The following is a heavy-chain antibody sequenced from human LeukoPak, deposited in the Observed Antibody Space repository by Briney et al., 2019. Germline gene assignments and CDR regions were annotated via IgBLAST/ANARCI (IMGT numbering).Heavy chain of an antibody. J-gene: IGHJ4*02. D-gene: IGHD5-24*01. Sequence: GGSLRLSCAASGFTVSSNYMSWVRQAPGKGLEWVSVIYSGGSTYYADSVKGRFTISRDNSKNTLYLQVNSLRAEDTAVYYCARETRDGYNPQGYWGQGTLVTVSS. CDR3: ARETRDGYNPQGY. V-gene: IGHV3-66*01. CDR2: IYSGGST. CDR1: GFTVSSNY.